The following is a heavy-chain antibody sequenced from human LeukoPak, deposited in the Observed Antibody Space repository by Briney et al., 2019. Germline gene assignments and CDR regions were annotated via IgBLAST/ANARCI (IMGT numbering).Heavy chain of an antibody. J-gene: IGHJ4*02. D-gene: IGHD3-22*01. Sequence: SDTLSLTCTVSGDSIRSTTNSLGWIRQPPGKGLEWIGSIYHTGNTYYNSSLQSRVTLSVDTSKNQFSLKLTSVTAADTAVYYCAHEDYNDFNSFDFWGQGTLVTVSS. V-gene: IGHV4-39*01. CDR2: IYHTGNT. CDR1: GDSIRSTTNS. CDR3: AHEDYNDFNSFDF.